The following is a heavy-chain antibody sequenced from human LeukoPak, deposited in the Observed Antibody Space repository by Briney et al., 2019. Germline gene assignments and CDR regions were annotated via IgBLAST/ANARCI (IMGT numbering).Heavy chain of an antibody. Sequence: GASVSVSCKASGGTFSSYAISWVRQAPGQGLEWMGGIIPIFGTANYAQKFQGRVTNTADESTSTAYMELSSLRSEDTAVYYCARDRSSSSLYPYYFDYWGQGPLVTVSS. D-gene: IGHD6-13*01. CDR2: IIPIFGTA. CDR1: GGTFSSYA. J-gene: IGHJ4*02. CDR3: ARDRSSSSLYPYYFDY. V-gene: IGHV1-69*01.